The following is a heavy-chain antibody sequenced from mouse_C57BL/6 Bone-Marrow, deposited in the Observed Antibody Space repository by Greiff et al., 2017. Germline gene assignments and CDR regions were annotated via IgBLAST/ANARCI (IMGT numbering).Heavy chain of an antibody. CDR2: IYPRDGST. J-gene: IGHJ4*01. CDR1: GYTFTSYD. CDR3: ARADYYGSSLYYYAMDY. V-gene: IGHV1-85*01. D-gene: IGHD1-1*01. Sequence: VKLVEPGPELVKPGASVKLSCKASGYTFTSYDINWVKQRPGQGLEWIGWIYPRDGSTKYNEKFKGKATLTVDTSSSTAYMELHSLTSEDSAVYFCARADYYGSSLYYYAMDYWGQGTSVTVSS.